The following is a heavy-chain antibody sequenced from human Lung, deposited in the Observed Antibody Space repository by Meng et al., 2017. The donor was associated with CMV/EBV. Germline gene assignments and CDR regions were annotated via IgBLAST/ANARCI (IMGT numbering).Heavy chain of an antibody. CDR1: GFTVSSNS. D-gene: IGHD5-18*01. CDR2: IYSGGGT. V-gene: IGHV3-53*01. CDR3: ARVLTAHHYYGMDV. J-gene: IGHJ6*02. Sequence: GESLKISCAASGFTVSSNSMNWVRQAPGKGLEWVSLIYSGGGTYYADSVKGRFTISRDNFKNTLYLQINSLRAEDTAVYYCARVLTAHHYYGMDVWGQGTTVXVSS.